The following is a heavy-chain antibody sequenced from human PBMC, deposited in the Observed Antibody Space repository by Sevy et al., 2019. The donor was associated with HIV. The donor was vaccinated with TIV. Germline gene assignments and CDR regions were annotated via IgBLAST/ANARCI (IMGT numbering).Heavy chain of an antibody. CDR1: GYTLTELS. Sequence: ASVKVSCKVSGYTLTELSMHWVRQAPGKGLEWMGGFDPEDGETIYAQKFQGRVTMTEDTSTDTAYMELSSLRSEDKAVYYCATDSGRTRTGLPIDCWGQGTLVTVSS. CDR3: ATDSGRTRTGLPIDC. J-gene: IGHJ4*02. D-gene: IGHD3-9*01. CDR2: FDPEDGET. V-gene: IGHV1-24*01.